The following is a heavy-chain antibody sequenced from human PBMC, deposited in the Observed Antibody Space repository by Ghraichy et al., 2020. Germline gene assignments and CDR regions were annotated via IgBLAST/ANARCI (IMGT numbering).Heavy chain of an antibody. CDR2: LSGDGSDI. J-gene: IGHJ5*02. CDR1: GFTFNEYP. V-gene: IGHV3-30*04. Sequence: GGSLRLSCVGSGFTFNEYPIHWVRQAPGKGLEWVALLSGDGSDIDFADSVKGRFLISRDNSKNTVYLQMNSLRADDTAVYYCARNFNPMGGKYWGYNWFDPWGQGTLVTVSS. D-gene: IGHD2-8*02. CDR3: ARNFNPMGGKYWGYNWFDP.